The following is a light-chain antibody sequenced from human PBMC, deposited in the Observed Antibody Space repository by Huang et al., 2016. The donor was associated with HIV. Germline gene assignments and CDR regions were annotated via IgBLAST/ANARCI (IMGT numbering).Light chain of an antibody. Sequence: IVLTQSPATLSWYPGERVTLSCRASQSVGNYIAWYQQHPGQSPKRLIYDTSNRATGTPCRFSGSGSGTDFTLTISSLQSEDFAVYYCQQRSSGVTFGGGTKVQVK. CDR2: DTS. V-gene: IGKV3-11*01. J-gene: IGKJ4*01. CDR1: QSVGNY. CDR3: QQRSSGVT.